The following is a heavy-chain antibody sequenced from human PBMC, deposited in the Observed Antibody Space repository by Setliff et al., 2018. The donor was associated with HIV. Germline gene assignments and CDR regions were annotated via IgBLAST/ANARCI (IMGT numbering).Heavy chain of an antibody. Sequence: GGSLRLSCTASGFTFDDYAMHWVRQAPGKGLEWVSGISWNSGSLGYVGSVKGRFTSSRDNAKSSLFLQMSGLRPEDTAVYYCARDDHYYDSGSLYSDWYFDLWGRGTLVTVSS. D-gene: IGHD3-10*01. V-gene: IGHV3-9*01. CDR2: ISWNSGSL. J-gene: IGHJ2*01. CDR3: ARDDHYYDSGSLYSDWYFDL. CDR1: GFTFDDYA.